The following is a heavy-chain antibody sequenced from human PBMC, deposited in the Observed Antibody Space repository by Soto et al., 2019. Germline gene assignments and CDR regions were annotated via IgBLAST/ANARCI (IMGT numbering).Heavy chain of an antibody. CDR1: GFAFDDYA. CDR3: AKGPYSISSAGWFDP. D-gene: IGHD6-6*01. J-gene: IGHJ5*02. V-gene: IGHV3-9*01. Sequence: EVQLVESGGGLVQPGRSLRLSCAASGFAFDDYAMFWVRQPPGRGLEWVSSINWNSGTINYADSVEGRFTISRDNTKNSQYLQMNGLRAEDTALYYCAKGPYSISSAGWFDPWGQGTLVTVSS. CDR2: INWNSGTI.